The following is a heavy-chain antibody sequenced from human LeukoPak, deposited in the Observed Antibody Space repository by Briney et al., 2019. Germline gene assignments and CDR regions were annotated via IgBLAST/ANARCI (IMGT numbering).Heavy chain of an antibody. CDR2: ISYSGST. D-gene: IGHD3-10*01. Sequence: SETLSLTCTVSGGSISSYYWNWIRQPPGKGLEWLGYISYSGSTEYNPSLKSRVTISVDRSKNQCSLKLNSVTAADTAVYYCAKSYGSGNYFDLWGQGTLVTVSS. V-gene: IGHV4-59*01. CDR1: GGSISSYY. CDR3: AKSYGSGNYFDL. J-gene: IGHJ4*02.